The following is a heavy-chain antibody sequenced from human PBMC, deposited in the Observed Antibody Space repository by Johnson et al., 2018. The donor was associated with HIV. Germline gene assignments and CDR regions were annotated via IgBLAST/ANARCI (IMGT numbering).Heavy chain of an antibody. D-gene: IGHD6-13*01. CDR1: GFTVSSNY. J-gene: IGHJ3*02. Sequence: VHLVESGGGLVQPGGSLRLSCAASGFTVSSNYMSWVRQAPGKGLEWVSVIYSGGSTYYADSVKGRFTISRDNSKNTLYLQMNSLRAEDTAVYYCAKVSGIAAAGHDAFDIWGQGTMVTVSS. CDR3: AKVSGIAAAGHDAFDI. CDR2: IYSGGST. V-gene: IGHV3-66*01.